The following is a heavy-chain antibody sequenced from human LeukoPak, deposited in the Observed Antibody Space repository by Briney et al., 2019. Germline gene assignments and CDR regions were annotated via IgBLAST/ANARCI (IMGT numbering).Heavy chain of an antibody. J-gene: IGHJ4*02. V-gene: IGHV4-38-2*02. D-gene: IGHD3-22*01. CDR3: ARGERGYYDSSGYYNY. CDR2: IHHSGDI. CDR1: GYSISSDYY. Sequence: SETLSLTCTVSGYSISSDYYWGWIRQPPGKGLEWIGIIHHSGDIYYNPSLKSRVTISVDTSKNQFSLELNSVTAADTAVYYCARGERGYYDSSGYYNYWGQGTLVTVSS.